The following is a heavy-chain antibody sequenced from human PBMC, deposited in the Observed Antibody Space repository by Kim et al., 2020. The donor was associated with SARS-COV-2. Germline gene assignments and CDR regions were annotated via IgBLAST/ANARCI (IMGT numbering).Heavy chain of an antibody. Sequence: AQKFQGRVTITADKSTSTAYMELSSLRSEDTAVYYCATPVGPNHHYELPYWGQGTLVTVSS. CDR3: ATPVGPNHHYELPY. D-gene: IGHD3-3*01. V-gene: IGHV1-69*02. J-gene: IGHJ4*02.